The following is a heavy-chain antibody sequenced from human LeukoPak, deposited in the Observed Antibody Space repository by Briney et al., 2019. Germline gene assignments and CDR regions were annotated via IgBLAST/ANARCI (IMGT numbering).Heavy chain of an antibody. V-gene: IGHV1-2*02. D-gene: IGHD1/OR15-1a*01. J-gene: IGHJ4*02. CDR1: GYTFTGYY. CDR2: INPNTGGT. CDR3: ARGKTRMYCDY. Sequence: ASVKVSCKASGYTFTGYYMHWVRQAPGQGLEWMGWINPNTGGTNYAQKFQGRVTMTRDTSISTTYMDLSRLRSDDTAVYYCARGKTRMYCDYWGQGTLVTVSS.